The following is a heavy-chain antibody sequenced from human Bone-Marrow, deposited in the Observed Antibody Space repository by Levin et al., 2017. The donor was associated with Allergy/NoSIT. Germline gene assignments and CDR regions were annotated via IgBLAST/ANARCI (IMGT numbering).Heavy chain of an antibody. CDR1: GFIFSNSA. D-gene: IGHD2-21*01. J-gene: IGHJ4*02. Sequence: PGGSLRLSCAASGFIFSNSAIHWVRQAPGKGLEWVGRIRGKPKNCATGYGVSVKGRFIISRDDAKNTAYLEMNSLKTEDTAVYYCTRLGIPTCAGDKCPPHRDSWGQGILVTVSS. CDR2: IRGKPKNCAT. CDR3: TRLGIPTCAGDKCPPHRDS. V-gene: IGHV3-73*01.